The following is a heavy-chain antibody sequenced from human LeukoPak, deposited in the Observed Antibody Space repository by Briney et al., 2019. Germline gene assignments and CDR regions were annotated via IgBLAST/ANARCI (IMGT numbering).Heavy chain of an antibody. CDR3: ARRSVAGSLDY. Sequence: GGSLRLSCAASGFTFSTYWMSWVRQAPGKGLEWVANAKEDGGEKYYVDSVKGRFTISRDNAENSLYLQMNSLRAEDTAVYYCARRSVAGSLDYWGQGTLVTVSS. CDR2: AKEDGGEK. CDR1: GFTFSTYW. D-gene: IGHD6-19*01. J-gene: IGHJ4*02. V-gene: IGHV3-7*01.